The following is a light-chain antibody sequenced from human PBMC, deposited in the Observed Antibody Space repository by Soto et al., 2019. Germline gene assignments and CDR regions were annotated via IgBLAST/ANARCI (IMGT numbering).Light chain of an antibody. CDR2: NNN. J-gene: IGLJ1*01. V-gene: IGLV1-44*01. Sequence: QSVLTQPPSASGTPGQRVTISCSGSSSNVGSNLVNWYQQFPGTAPQLLIYNNNQRPSAVAGRFSGSKSGTSASLPVSGLQSDEEADYYCAAWDDSLSGGVFGTGTKLTVL. CDR1: SSNVGSNL. CDR3: AAWDDSLSGGV.